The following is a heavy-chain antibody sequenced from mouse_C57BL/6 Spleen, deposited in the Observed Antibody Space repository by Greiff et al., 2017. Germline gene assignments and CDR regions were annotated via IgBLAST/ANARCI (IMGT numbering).Heavy chain of an antibody. V-gene: IGHV1-52*01. J-gene: IGHJ4*01. CDR1: GYTFTSYW. CDR3: ARDIYSYAMDY. CDR2: IDPSDSET. Sequence: VQLQQPGAELVRPGSSVKLSCKASGYTFTSYWMHWVKQRPIQGLEWIGNIDPSDSETHYNQKFKDKATLTVDKSSSTAYMQLSSLTSEDSAVYYCARDIYSYAMDYWGQGTSVTVSS.